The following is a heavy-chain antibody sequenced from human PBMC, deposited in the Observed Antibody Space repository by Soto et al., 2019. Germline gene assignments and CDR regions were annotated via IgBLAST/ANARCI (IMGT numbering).Heavy chain of an antibody. CDR2: IYYSGST. J-gene: IGHJ5*02. CDR1: GGSISSGDYY. CDR3: ARYPTQHLYVWGSYPRSSWFDP. Sequence: PSETLSLTCTVSGGSISSGDYYWSWIRQPPGKGLEWIGYIYYSGSTYYNPSLKSRVTISVDTSKNQFSLKLSSVTAADTAVYYCARYPTQHLYVWGSYPRSSWFDPWGQGTLVTVSS. D-gene: IGHD3-16*02. V-gene: IGHV4-30-4*01.